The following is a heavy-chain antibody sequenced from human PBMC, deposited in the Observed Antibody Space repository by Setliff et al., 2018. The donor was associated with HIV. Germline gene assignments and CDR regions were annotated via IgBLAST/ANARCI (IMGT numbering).Heavy chain of an antibody. CDR2: IYYSGST. J-gene: IGHJ5*02. CDR3: VRAEYSSSSDWFAP. CDR1: GGSISSSSYY. V-gene: IGHV4-39*07. Sequence: SETLSLTCTVSGGSISSSSYYWGWIRQPPGKGLEWIGSIYYSGSTYYNPSLKSRVTISVDTSKNQFSLKLRSVTAADTAVYYCVRAEYSSSSDWFAPWVQGALVTVSS. D-gene: IGHD6-6*01.